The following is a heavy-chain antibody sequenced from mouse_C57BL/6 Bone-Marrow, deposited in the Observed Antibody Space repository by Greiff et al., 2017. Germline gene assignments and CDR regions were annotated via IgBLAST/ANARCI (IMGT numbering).Heavy chain of an antibody. D-gene: IGHD2-13*01. Sequence: QVQLQQSGAELARPGASVKLSCKASGYTFTSYGISWVKQRTGQGLEWIGEIYPRSGNTYYNEKFKGKATLTADKSSSTAYMELRSLTSEDSAVFFCAGGFAYYSDYRAWFAYWGQGTLVTVSA. V-gene: IGHV1-81*01. CDR3: AGGFAYYSDYRAWFAY. CDR1: GYTFTSYG. J-gene: IGHJ3*01. CDR2: IYPRSGNT.